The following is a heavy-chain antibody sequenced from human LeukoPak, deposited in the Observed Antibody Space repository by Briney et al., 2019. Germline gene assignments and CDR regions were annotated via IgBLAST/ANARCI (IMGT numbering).Heavy chain of an antibody. CDR3: AKPRTTGLGWAQFDY. J-gene: IGHJ4*02. CDR2: FDGNGPNT. D-gene: IGHD2-8*02. Sequence: GGSLRLSCAASGFTFSSFAMTWVRQAPGKGLEWVSGFDGNGPNTYYADSVKGRWTISRDNSRNALYLEMNSLRPEDTAIYYCAKPRTTGLGWAQFDYWGQGSLVTVSS. CDR1: GFTFSSFA. V-gene: IGHV3-23*01.